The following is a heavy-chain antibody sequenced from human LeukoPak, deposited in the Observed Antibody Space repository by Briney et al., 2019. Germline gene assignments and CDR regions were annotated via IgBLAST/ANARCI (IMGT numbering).Heavy chain of an antibody. CDR1: GYTFTGYY. V-gene: IGHV1-46*01. Sequence: ASVKVSCKASGYTFTGYYMHWVRQAPGQGLEWMGIINPSGGSTSYAQKFQGRVTMTRDTSTSTVYMELSSLRSEGTAVYYCARAYGDYAEYFQHWGQGTLVTVSS. D-gene: IGHD4-17*01. CDR2: INPSGGST. J-gene: IGHJ1*01. CDR3: ARAYGDYAEYFQH.